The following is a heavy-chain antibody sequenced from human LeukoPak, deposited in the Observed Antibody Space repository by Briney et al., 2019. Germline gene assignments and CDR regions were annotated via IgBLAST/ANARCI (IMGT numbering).Heavy chain of an antibody. Sequence: GGSLRLSCAASGLSAYCMIWVRQAPGKGLEWVSSISDGGDNTYYADSVKGRFTISQDNSKNTLYLQMNSLRADDTAMYYCAKKYANLWYFDFWGQGTLVTVSS. D-gene: IGHD2-2*01. V-gene: IGHV3-23*01. CDR1: GLSAYC. J-gene: IGHJ4*02. CDR3: AKKYANLWYFDF. CDR2: ISDGGDNT.